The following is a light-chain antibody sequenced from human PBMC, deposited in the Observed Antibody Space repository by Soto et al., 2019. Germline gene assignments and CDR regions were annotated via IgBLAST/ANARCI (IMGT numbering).Light chain of an antibody. J-gene: IGLJ1*01. CDR2: EVS. V-gene: IGLV2-14*01. CDR1: ASDVGGFNF. Sequence: QSALTQPRSVSGSPGQSVTVSCTGIASDVGGFNFVSWYQQHPGKAPKLMIYEVSNRPSGVSNRFSGSKSGNTASLTISGLQAEDEADYYCSSYTSSSTLYVFGTGTKLTVL. CDR3: SSYTSSSTLYV.